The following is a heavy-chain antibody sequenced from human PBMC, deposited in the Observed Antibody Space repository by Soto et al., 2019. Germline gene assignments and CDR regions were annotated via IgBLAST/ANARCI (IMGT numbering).Heavy chain of an antibody. Sequence: EVQLLESGGGLVQPGGSLRLSCAASGFTFSSYAMNWVRQAPGKGLEWVSAISGSAATTHFADSVKGRCTISRDNSKNTLYLQMNSLRAEDKAVYYCARDRSYYDSSGSYSPPYWGQGTLVTVSS. D-gene: IGHD3-22*01. CDR2: ISGSAATT. J-gene: IGHJ4*02. CDR3: ARDRSYYDSSGSYSPPY. CDR1: GFTFSSYA. V-gene: IGHV3-23*01.